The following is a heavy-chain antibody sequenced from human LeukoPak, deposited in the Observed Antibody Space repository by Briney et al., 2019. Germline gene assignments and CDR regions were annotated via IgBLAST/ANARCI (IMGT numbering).Heavy chain of an antibody. CDR3: ARLRYSSSWPIDY. V-gene: IGHV5-51*01. CDR2: IYPGDSET. J-gene: IGHJ4*02. D-gene: IGHD6-13*01. Sequence: GESLKISCKGSGYSFNSYWIGWVRQMPGKGLEWMGIIYPGDSETRYSPSFQGQVTISADKSISTAYLQWSSLKASDTAMYYCARLRYSSSWPIDYWGQGTLVTVSS. CDR1: GYSFNSYW.